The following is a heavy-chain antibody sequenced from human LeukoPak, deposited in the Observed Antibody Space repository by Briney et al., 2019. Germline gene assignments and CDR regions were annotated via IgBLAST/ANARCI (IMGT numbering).Heavy chain of an antibody. CDR1: GGSISSGSYY. J-gene: IGHJ4*02. D-gene: IGHD2-21*01. CDR3: ARDNLRSDWTDY. CDR2: IYTSGST. V-gene: IGHV4-61*02. Sequence: SQTLSLTCTVSGGSISSGSYYWNWIRQPAGMGLEWIGRIYTSGSTDYNPSLKSRVTISIDTSKNQFSLKLSSVTAADTAVYYCARDNLRSDWTDYWGQGTLVTVSS.